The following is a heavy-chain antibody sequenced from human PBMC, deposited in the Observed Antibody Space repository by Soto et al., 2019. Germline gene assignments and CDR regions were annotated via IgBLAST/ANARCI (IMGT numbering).Heavy chain of an antibody. D-gene: IGHD3-3*01. CDR2: TRNKANSYTT. CDR3: ARKVDPSYDFWSGYYPIDYYYYYMDV. CDR1: GFTFSDHY. V-gene: IGHV3-72*01. J-gene: IGHJ6*03. Sequence: EVQLVESGGGLVQPGGSLRLSCAASGFTFSDHYMDWVRQAPGKGLEWVGRTRNKANSYTTEYAASVKGRFTISRDDSKKSLWVQTTSRKTGDTTGCYWARKVDPSYDFWSGYYPIDYYYYYMDVWGKGTTVTVSS.